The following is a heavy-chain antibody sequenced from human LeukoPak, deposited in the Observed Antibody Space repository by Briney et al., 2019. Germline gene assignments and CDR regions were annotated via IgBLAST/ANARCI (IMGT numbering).Heavy chain of an antibody. Sequence: GGSLRLSCAASGFTFSNYAMGWVRQAPGKGLEWVSVISGSGGSTYYVDSLKGRFTISRDNSKNMLYLQMNSLRAEDTAIYYCAKVSKEWLVAVAGRYFDYWGQGTLVTVSS. J-gene: IGHJ4*02. CDR1: GFTFSNYA. CDR2: ISGSGGST. D-gene: IGHD6-19*01. V-gene: IGHV3-23*01. CDR3: AKVSKEWLVAVAGRYFDY.